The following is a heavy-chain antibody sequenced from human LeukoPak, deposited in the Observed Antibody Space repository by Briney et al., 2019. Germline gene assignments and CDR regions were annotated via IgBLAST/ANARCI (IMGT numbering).Heavy chain of an antibody. CDR2: IYYSGSA. CDR3: ASYGSGSYYMGLDY. D-gene: IGHD3-10*01. Sequence: ASETLSLTCTVSGGSISSYYWSWIRQPPGKGLEWIGYIYYSGSANYNPSLKSRVTISVDTSKNQFSLKLSSVTAADTAVYYCASYGSGSYYMGLDYWGQGTLVTVPS. J-gene: IGHJ4*02. V-gene: IGHV4-59*01. CDR1: GGSISSYY.